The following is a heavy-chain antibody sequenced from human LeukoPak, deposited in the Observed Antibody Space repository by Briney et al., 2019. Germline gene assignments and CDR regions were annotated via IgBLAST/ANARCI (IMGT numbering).Heavy chain of an antibody. CDR2: IKQDGSEK. CDR3: VPEEKYSSGWYYFDY. J-gene: IGHJ4*02. CDR1: GFTFSSYW. D-gene: IGHD6-19*01. V-gene: IGHV3-7*01. Sequence: PGGSLRLSCAASGFTFSSYWMSWVRQAPGKGLEWVANIKQDGSEKHYADSVKGRFTISRDNAKNTLYLQMNSLRAEDTAVYYCVPEEKYSSGWYYFDYWGQGTLVTVSS.